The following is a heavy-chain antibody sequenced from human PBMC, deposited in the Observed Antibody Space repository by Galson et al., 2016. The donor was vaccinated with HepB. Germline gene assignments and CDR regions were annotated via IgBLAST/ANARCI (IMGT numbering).Heavy chain of an antibody. V-gene: IGHV3-30*18. CDR2: ISSDGSNK. CDR3: AKDVGGARGSRGWSWGASYDYYYYGMDG. Sequence: SLRLSCAASGFTFSSYGMHWVRQAPGKGLEWVAVISSDGSNKYYADSVKGRFTTSRDNPKNTLYLQMSSLRPEDTAVYYCAKDVGGARGSRGWSWGASYDYYYYGMDGWGQGTTVTVSS. D-gene: IGHD6-19*01. J-gene: IGHJ6*02. CDR1: GFTFSSYG.